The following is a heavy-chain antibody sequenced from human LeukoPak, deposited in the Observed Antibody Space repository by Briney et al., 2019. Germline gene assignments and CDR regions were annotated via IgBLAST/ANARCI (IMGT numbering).Heavy chain of an antibody. V-gene: IGHV3-11*04. D-gene: IGHD6-19*01. CDR3: ARDQTGITVAATGWFDP. Sequence: GGSLRLSCAASGFTFSDYYMSWIRKAPGRGLEWVSYISNSGTTRYYADSVKGRFTISRDNAKNSLYLQMNSLRAEDTAVYYCARDQTGITVAATGWFDPWGQGTLVTVSS. CDR2: ISNSGTTR. CDR1: GFTFSDYY. J-gene: IGHJ5*02.